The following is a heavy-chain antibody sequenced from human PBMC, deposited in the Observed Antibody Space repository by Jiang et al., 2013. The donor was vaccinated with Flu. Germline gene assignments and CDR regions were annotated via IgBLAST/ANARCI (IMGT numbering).Heavy chain of an antibody. CDR3: ARGPNIVGPASGAFDY. CDR1: GDSFTGLY. D-gene: IGHD1-26*01. V-gene: IGHV4-59*11. Sequence: GLVKPSETLSLTCTVTGDSFTGLYWSWIRQPPGKGLEWIGYTIHSGGTNYNPSLQSRVAISVDRSKNQFSLRLTSVIAADTAVYYCARGPNIVGPASGAFDYWGQGVLVTVSS. CDR2: TIHSGGT. J-gene: IGHJ4*02.